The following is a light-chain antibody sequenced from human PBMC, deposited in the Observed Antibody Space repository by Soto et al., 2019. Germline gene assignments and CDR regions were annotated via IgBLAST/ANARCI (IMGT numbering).Light chain of an antibody. J-gene: IGLJ2*01. CDR2: DVN. CDR3: SSYAGSNNKVI. CDR1: SSDVGGYNY. V-gene: IGLV2-8*01. Sequence: SALTQPPSASGSPGQSVTISCIGTSSDVGGYNYVSWYQQHPGKAPKLMIYDVNKRPSGVPDRFSGSKSGNTASLTVSGLQAEDEADYYCSSYAGSNNKVIFGGGTQLTVL.